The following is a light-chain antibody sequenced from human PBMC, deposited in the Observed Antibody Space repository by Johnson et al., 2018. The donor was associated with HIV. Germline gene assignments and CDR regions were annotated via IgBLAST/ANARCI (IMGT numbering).Light chain of an antibody. J-gene: IGLJ1*01. CDR3: GTWDSSLSARV. CDR1: SSNIGNNY. V-gene: IGLV1-51*01. Sequence: VLTQPPSVSAAPGQKVTISCSGSSSNIGNNYVSWYQQLPGTAPKLLISDNNKRPSGIRDRFSGSKSGTSATLGIPGLQPGAEADDYCGTWDSSLSARVFGTVTKVTVL. CDR2: DNN.